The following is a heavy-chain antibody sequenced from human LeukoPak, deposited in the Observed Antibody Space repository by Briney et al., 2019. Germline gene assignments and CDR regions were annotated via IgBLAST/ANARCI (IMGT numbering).Heavy chain of an antibody. Sequence: ASVKVSCKASGYTFTSKGLSWVRQVPGQGLEWMGWINPNSGGRDYAQKFQGRVTMTRDTSISTAYMELSRLRSDDTAVYYCARGDYYDSSGYPDYWGQGTLVTVSS. D-gene: IGHD3-22*01. CDR2: INPNSGGR. V-gene: IGHV1-2*02. J-gene: IGHJ4*02. CDR3: ARGDYYDSSGYPDY. CDR1: GYTFTSKG.